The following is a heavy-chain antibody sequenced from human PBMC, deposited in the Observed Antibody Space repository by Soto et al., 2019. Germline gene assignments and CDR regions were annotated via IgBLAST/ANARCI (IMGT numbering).Heavy chain of an antibody. V-gene: IGHV3-33*01. J-gene: IGHJ4*02. CDR2: IWYDGSNK. CDR1: GFTFSSYG. CDR3: ARVYCSGGSCYFDY. Sequence: QVQLVESGGGVVQPGRSLRLSCAASGFTFSSYGMHWVRQAPGKGLEWVAVIWYDGSNKYYADSVKGRFTISGDNSKNTLYLQMNSMRAEDTAVYYCARVYCSGGSCYFDYWGQGTLVTVCS. D-gene: IGHD2-15*01.